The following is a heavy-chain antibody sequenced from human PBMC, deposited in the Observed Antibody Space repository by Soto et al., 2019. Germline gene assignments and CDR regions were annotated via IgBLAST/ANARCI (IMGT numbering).Heavy chain of an antibody. J-gene: IGHJ4*02. V-gene: IGHV3-9*01. D-gene: IGHD1-1*01. Sequence: LSLTCSVYGGSLSGYYWSWIRQPPGKGLEWVSGISWNSGYIGYADSVKGRFTISRDNAKNSVHLQMNSLRAEDTAFYYCAKDIKWNLPAGYLDNWGQGTLVTVSS. CDR1: GGSLSGYY. CDR3: AKDIKWNLPAGYLDN. CDR2: ISWNSGYI.